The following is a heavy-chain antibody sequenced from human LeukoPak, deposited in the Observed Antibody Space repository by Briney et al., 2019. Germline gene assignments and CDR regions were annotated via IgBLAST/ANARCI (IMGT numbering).Heavy chain of an antibody. CDR2: ISGSGGST. J-gene: IGHJ4*02. CDR3: VRFGELSVV. CDR1: GFTFSSYA. D-gene: IGHD3-10*01. Sequence: GGSLRLSCAASGFTFSSYAMSWVRQAPGKGLEWVSAISGSGGSTYYADSVKGRFPISRQNSKNTLYLQMNSLRGQDTAVYYCVRFGELSVVWGQGTLVTVSS. V-gene: IGHV3-23*01.